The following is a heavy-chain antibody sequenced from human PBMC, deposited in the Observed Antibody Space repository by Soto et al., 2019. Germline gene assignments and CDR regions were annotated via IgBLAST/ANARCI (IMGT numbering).Heavy chain of an antibody. Sequence: SETLSLTCTVSGGSLSSFYLGWIRRHPGKGLEWIGYIYHSGTTKYNSSLKSRVTMSVDSSKNEFSLKLTSVTAADTAVYYCARVHKEELVTVPAAHYDHWGHGTLVTVYS. CDR2: IYHSGTT. J-gene: IGHJ4*01. V-gene: IGHV4-59*01. D-gene: IGHD2-2*01. CDR3: ARVHKEELVTVPAAHYDH. CDR1: GGSLSSFY.